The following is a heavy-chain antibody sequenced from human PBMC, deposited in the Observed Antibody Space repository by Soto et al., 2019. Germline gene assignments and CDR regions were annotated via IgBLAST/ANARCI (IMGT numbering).Heavy chain of an antibody. V-gene: IGHV3-9*01. CDR3: ARHNPRLFGAHESTCFDP. CDR1: GFTIDTYA. J-gene: IGHJ5*02. Sequence: PGGSLRLSCAASGFTIDTYAMHWVRQAPGKGLEWVAGINWDSGKIGYADSVKGRSSISRDHAKNSLYLQMSSLKPEDTAFYFCARHNPRLFGAHESTCFDPGGQGTLVPVSS. D-gene: IGHD1-26*01. CDR2: INWDSGKI.